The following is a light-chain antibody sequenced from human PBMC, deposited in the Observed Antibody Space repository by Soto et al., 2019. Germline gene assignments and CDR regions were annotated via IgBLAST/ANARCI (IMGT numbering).Light chain of an antibody. CDR1: SSNIGNNA. CDR2: FDD. J-gene: IGLJ3*02. Sequence: QSVLTQPPSVSAAPRQRVTISCSGSSSNIGNNAVNWYQQVPGKAPKLLIHFDDRVASGISDRFSGSKSGTSAPLAISGLQSEDEADYYCAAWDDSLNGPVFGGGTKVTVL. V-gene: IGLV1-36*01. CDR3: AAWDDSLNGPV.